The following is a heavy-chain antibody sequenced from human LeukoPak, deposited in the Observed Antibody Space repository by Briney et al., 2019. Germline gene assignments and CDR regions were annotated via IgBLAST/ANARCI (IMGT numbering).Heavy chain of an antibody. CDR2: INPNSGGT. CDR1: GYTFTGYY. Sequence: GASVKVSCKASGYTFTGYYMHWVRQAPGQGLEWMGWINPNSGGTNYAQKFQGRVTMTRDTSISTAYVELSRLRSDDTAVYYCAREDSIAAAGADYWGQGTLVTVSS. D-gene: IGHD6-13*01. CDR3: AREDSIAAAGADY. J-gene: IGHJ4*02. V-gene: IGHV1-2*02.